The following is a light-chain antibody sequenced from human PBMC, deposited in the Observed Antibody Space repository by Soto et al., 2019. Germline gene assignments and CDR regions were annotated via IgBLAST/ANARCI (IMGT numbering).Light chain of an antibody. CDR2: EVS. J-gene: IGLJ1*01. CDR3: SSYGGSNNYV. V-gene: IGLV2-8*01. CDR1: SSDIGAYKY. Sequence: QSVLTQPPSASGSPGQSVTFSCTGSSSDIGAYKYVSWYQQHPGKAPKIIIYEVSKRPSGVPDRFSGSKSGNTASLTVSGLQAEDEADYYCSSYGGSNNYVFGTGTKLTVL.